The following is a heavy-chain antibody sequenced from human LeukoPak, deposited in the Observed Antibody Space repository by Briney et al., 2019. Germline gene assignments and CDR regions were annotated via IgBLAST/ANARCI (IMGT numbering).Heavy chain of an antibody. CDR1: GFTFSSYS. CDR3: ARSVALAATYYFDY. V-gene: IGHV3-21*01. Sequence: GGSLRLSCAASGFTFSSYSMSWVRQAPGKGLEWVSSISSSSTYIYYADSVKGRFTISRDNAKNSLYLQMNSLRAEDTAVYYCARSVALAATYYFDYWGQGTLVTVSS. CDR2: ISSSSTYI. D-gene: IGHD6-25*01. J-gene: IGHJ4*02.